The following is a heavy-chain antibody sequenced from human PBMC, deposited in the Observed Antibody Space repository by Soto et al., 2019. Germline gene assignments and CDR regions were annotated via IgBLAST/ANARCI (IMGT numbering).Heavy chain of an antibody. Sequence: VASVKVSCKASAYTFTSYGITWVRQAPGQGLEWMGWISANNGNTNYAQKVQGRVTMTTDTSTSTAYMELRSLRSDDTGVYYCARDRPTTVTKYNYYGLDVWGQGTTVTVSS. V-gene: IGHV1-18*04. CDR1: AYTFTSYG. CDR2: ISANNGNT. CDR3: ARDRPTTVTKYNYYGLDV. J-gene: IGHJ6*02. D-gene: IGHD4-17*01.